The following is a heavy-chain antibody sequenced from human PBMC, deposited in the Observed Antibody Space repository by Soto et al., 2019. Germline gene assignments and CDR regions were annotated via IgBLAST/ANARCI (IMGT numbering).Heavy chain of an antibody. CDR1: GGTFSSYA. V-gene: IGHV1-69*01. Sequence: QVQLVQSGAEVKKPGSSVKVSCKASGGTFSSYAISWVRQAPGQGLEWMGGIIPIFGTANYAQKFQGRVTITADESTSTAYMELSSLRSEDTAVYYCARGTDCSSTSCYTMAYYYGMDVWGQGTTVTVSS. J-gene: IGHJ6*02. CDR3: ARGTDCSSTSCYTMAYYYGMDV. D-gene: IGHD2-2*02. CDR2: IIPIFGTA.